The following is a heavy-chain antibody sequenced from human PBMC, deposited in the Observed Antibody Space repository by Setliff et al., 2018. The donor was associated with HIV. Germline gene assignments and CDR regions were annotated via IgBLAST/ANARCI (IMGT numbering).Heavy chain of an antibody. D-gene: IGHD3-22*01. CDR2: IHYSGST. CDR1: GGSISSGGYY. Sequence: PSETLSLTCTVSGGSISSGGYYWSWIRQHPGKGLEWIGEIHYSGSTNYSPSLKSRVTISVDTSKNQFSLRLNSVIAADTAVYYCARKTEYYYDTSGFNPYAFDNWGQGTLVTVSS. V-gene: IGHV4-39*07. J-gene: IGHJ4*02. CDR3: ARKTEYYYDTSGFNPYAFDN.